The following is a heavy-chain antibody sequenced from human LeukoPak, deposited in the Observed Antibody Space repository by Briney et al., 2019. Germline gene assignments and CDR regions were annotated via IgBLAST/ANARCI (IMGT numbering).Heavy chain of an antibody. V-gene: IGHV4-4*07. CDR2: IYTSGST. CDR3: ARVRRFIAVAGTSYYYYMDV. Sequence: SETLSLTCTVSGGSLSSHYWSWIRQPAGKGLEWIGRIYTSGSTNYNPSLKSRVTISVDTSKNQFSLKLSSVTAADTAVYYCARVRRFIAVAGTSYYYYMDVWGKGTTVTISS. CDR1: GGSLSSHY. J-gene: IGHJ6*03. D-gene: IGHD6-19*01.